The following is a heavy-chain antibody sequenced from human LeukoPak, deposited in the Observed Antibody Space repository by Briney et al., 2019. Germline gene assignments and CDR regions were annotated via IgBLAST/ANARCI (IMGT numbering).Heavy chain of an antibody. J-gene: IGHJ4*02. D-gene: IGHD3-10*01. CDR2: ISYDGSNK. Sequence: GGSLRLSCAASGFTFSSYGMHWVRQAPGKGLEWVAVISYDGSNKYYADSVKGRFTISRDNSKNTLYLQMNSLRAEDTAVYYCARGLLWFGEAQGYFDYWGQGTLVTVSS. V-gene: IGHV3-30*03. CDR1: GFTFSSYG. CDR3: ARGLLWFGEAQGYFDY.